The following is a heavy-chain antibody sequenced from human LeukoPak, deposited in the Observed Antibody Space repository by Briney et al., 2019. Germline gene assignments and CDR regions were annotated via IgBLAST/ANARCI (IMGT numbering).Heavy chain of an antibody. J-gene: IGHJ5*02. CDR3: ARVRWGSGSYYNILPNWFDP. V-gene: IGHV4-59*01. Sequence: PSETLSLTCTVSGGSISSYYWSWIRQPAGKGLEWIGYIYYSGSTNYNPSLKSRVTISVDTSKNQFSLKLSSVTAADTAVYYCARVRWGSGSYYNILPNWFDPWGQGTLVTVSS. CDR2: IYYSGST. CDR1: GGSISSYY. D-gene: IGHD3-10*01.